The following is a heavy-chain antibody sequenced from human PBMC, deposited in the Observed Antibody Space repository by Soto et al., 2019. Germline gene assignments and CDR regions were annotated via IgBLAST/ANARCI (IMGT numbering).Heavy chain of an antibody. D-gene: IGHD3-16*02. CDR1: GFTFSSHL. CDR2: ISGIGGGGST. V-gene: IGHV3-23*01. CDR3: AQTWGSYREVFDY. Sequence: PGGSLRLSCAASGFTFSSHLMHWVRQAPGQGLEWVSGISGIGGGGSTFYTDSVKGRFTISRDNSKNTLYLKMSSLRVEDTAIYYCAQTWGSYREVFDYWGQGTRVTVSS. J-gene: IGHJ4*02.